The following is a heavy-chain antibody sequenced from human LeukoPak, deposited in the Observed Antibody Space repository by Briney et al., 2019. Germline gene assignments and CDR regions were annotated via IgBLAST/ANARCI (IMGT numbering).Heavy chain of an antibody. CDR1: GGSISSGDYY. CDR3: ARVDPGDVVVPAAHTGSNAFDI. CDR2: IYYSGST. Sequence: SETLSLTCTVSGGSISSGDYYWSWIRQPPGKGLEWIGYIYYSGSTYYNPSLKSRVTISVDTSKNQFSLKLSSVIAADTAVYYCARVDPGDVVVPAAHTGSNAFDIWGQGTMVTVSS. V-gene: IGHV4-30-4*01. J-gene: IGHJ3*02. D-gene: IGHD2-2*01.